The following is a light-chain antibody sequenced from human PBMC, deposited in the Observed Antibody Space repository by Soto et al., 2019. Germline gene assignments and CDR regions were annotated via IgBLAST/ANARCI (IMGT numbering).Light chain of an antibody. CDR1: QSISRW. V-gene: IGKV1-5*01. CDR3: QQYNHYLTWT. CDR2: DAS. J-gene: IGKJ1*01. Sequence: DIQMTQSPSTLTASVGDSVTITCRASQSISRWLAWYQQKPGKAPKVLIYDASILESGVPSRFSGSGSGTEFTLTINSLHPDDFATYYCQQYNHYLTWTFGQGTKVEIK.